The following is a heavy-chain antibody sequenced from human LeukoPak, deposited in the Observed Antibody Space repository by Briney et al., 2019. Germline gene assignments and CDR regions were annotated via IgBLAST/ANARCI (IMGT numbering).Heavy chain of an antibody. J-gene: IGHJ4*02. CDR2: IYHTGST. CDR1: GYSISSGYY. V-gene: IGHV4-38-2*01. CDR3: ARARFDY. Sequence: PSETLSLTCAVSGYSISSGYYWGWIRQPPGKGLEWIGSIYHTGSTYYNPSLKSRVTISVDTSNNQFSLKLSSATAADTAVYYCARARFDYWGQGTLVTVSS.